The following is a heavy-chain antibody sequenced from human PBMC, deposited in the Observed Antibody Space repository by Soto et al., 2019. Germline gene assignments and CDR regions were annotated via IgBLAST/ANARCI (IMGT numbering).Heavy chain of an antibody. D-gene: IGHD5-12*01. CDR2: INHRGST. CDR1: GESFIGYY. CDR3: ARTDIVTTNGFEP. J-gene: IGHJ5*02. V-gene: IGHV4-34*02. Sequence: QVHLQQWGAGLLKPSETLSLTCAVYGESFIGYYWTWIRQPPGQGLEWIGEINHRGSTNYNPSLKRRVSISIDTSKNQFSLKLTSVTAADTSVYYCARTDIVTTNGFEPWGQGTLVTVSS.